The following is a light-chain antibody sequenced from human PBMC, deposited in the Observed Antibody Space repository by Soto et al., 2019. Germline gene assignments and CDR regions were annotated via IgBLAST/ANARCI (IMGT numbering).Light chain of an antibody. CDR1: SSNIGNNY. CDR3: ATWDSSQSPYV. CDR2: DNN. J-gene: IGLJ1*01. V-gene: IGLV1-51*01. Sequence: QSVLTQPPSVSAAPGQKVTISCSGSSSNIGNNYVSWYQQLPGTAPKLLIYDNNKRPSGIPDRFSGSKSGTSATLGITGLPAGDEADYYCATWDSSQSPYVFGTGTKLTVL.